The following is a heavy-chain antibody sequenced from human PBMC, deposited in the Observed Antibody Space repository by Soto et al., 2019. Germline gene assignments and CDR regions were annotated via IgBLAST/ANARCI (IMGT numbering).Heavy chain of an antibody. V-gene: IGHV4-39*01. CDR1: GGSISSSSYY. CDR2: IYYSGST. D-gene: IGHD6-6*01. Sequence: SETLSLTCTVSGGSISSSSYYWGWIRQPPGKGLEWIGSIYYSGSTYYNPSLKSRVTISVDTSKNQFSLKLSSVTAADTAVYYCARAVYSSSSDSFDYWGQGTLVTV. CDR3: ARAVYSSSSDSFDY. J-gene: IGHJ4*02.